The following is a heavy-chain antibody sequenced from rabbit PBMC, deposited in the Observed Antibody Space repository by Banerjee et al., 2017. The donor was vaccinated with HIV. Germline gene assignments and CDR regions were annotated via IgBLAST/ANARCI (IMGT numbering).Heavy chain of an antibody. D-gene: IGHD1-1*01. CDR2: IYTGSSGTT. J-gene: IGHJ2*01. V-gene: IGHV1S45*01. Sequence: QERLVESGGGLVQPERSLTLTCKVSGLDFNSNHWICWVRQAPGKGPEWIACIYTGSSGTTYYANWAKGRFTISSHNAQNTLYLQLNSLTAADTATYFCARSTSGYDDRDYDVFDPWGPGTLVTVS. CDR3: ARSTSGYDDRDYDVFDP. CDR1: GLDFNSNHW.